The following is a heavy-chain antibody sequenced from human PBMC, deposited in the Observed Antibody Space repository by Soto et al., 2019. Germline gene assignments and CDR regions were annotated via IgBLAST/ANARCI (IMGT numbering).Heavy chain of an antibody. V-gene: IGHV3-74*01. D-gene: IGHD6-6*01. CDR3: VRDERYASSSRFDY. CDR1: GITFNSNW. J-gene: IGHJ4*02. Sequence: VGSLRLSCVVSGITFNSNWMHWVRQAPGKGLVWVSRINSDGSTTSYADSVRGRFTISRDNAKNTLYLQMNSLRAEDTALYYCVRDERYASSSRFDYWGRGTLVTVSS. CDR2: INSDGSTT.